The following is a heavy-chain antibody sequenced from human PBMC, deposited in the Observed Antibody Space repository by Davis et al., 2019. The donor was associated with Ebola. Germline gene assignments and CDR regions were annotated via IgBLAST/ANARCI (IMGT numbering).Heavy chain of an antibody. CDR3: ARASFGYNSGWYADY. CDR2: VHGGNGNT. Sequence: ASVQVSCKASGFILTNYAIHWVRQAPGQRLEWMGWVHGGNGNTKYSHRFQGRVTITTDTSASTVYLDLTSLRSDDTAVFYCARASFGYNSGWYADYWGPGSLVTVSS. J-gene: IGHJ4*02. CDR1: GFILTNYA. D-gene: IGHD6-19*01. V-gene: IGHV1-3*01.